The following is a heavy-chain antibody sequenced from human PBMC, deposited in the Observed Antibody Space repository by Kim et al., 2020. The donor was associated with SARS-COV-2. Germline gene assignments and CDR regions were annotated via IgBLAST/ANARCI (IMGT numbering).Heavy chain of an antibody. CDR3: VKGIHRSTRNWFDP. Sequence: ADSVKGRLPISRDNSRNTLYLQMSRLKAEDTAVYYWVKGIHRSTRNWFDPWGQGTLVTVSS. J-gene: IGHJ5*02. V-gene: IGHV3-64D*06. D-gene: IGHD2-2*01.